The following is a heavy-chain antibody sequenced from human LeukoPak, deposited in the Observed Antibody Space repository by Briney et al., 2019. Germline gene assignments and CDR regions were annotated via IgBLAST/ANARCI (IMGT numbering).Heavy chain of an antibody. CDR2: IYYSGST. D-gene: IGHD2-2*01. V-gene: IGHV4-39*02. Sequence: SETLSLTCTVSGGSISSSSYYWGWIRQPPGKGLEWIGSIYYSGSTYYNPSLKSRVTISVDTSKNQFSLKLSSVTAADTAVYYCARDGPAYTSRWYDYYYGLDVWGQGTTVTVSS. CDR3: ARDGPAYTSRWYDYYYGLDV. CDR1: GGSISSSSYY. J-gene: IGHJ6*02.